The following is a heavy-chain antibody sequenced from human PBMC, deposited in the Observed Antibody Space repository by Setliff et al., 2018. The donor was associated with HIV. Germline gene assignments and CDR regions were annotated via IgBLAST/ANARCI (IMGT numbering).Heavy chain of an antibody. D-gene: IGHD6-13*01. V-gene: IGHV3-23*01. J-gene: IGHJ4*02. Sequence: GGSLRLSCVASGFTFSDYGVTWVRQAPGKGLEWVSAISSGIGTTYYADSVKGRFTISRDNSKNTLYLQMNSLRAEDTATYYCAKAKTQLWGQGTLVTVSS. CDR2: ISSGIGTT. CDR3: AKAKTQL. CDR1: GFTFSDYG.